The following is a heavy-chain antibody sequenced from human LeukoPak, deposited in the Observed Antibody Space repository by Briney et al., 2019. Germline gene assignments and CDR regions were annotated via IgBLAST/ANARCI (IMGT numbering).Heavy chain of an antibody. CDR2: INHSGST. CDR3: ARAVRNHIVVVTAIRPHCGMDV. J-gene: IGHJ6*02. CDR1: GGSFSGYY. Sequence: PSETLSLTCAVHGGSFSGYYWSWIRQPPGKGLEWIGEINHSGSTNYNPSLKSRVTISVDTSKNQFSLKLSSVTAADTAVYYCARAVRNHIVVVTAIRPHCGMDVWGQGTTVTVSS. D-gene: IGHD2-21*02. V-gene: IGHV4-34*01.